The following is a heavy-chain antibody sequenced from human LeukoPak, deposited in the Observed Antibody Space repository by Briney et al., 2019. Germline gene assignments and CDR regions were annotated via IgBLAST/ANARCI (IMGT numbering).Heavy chain of an antibody. D-gene: IGHD6-6*01. CDR2: IYHSGST. CDR1: GGSISNYY. J-gene: IGHJ4*02. Sequence: SETLSLTCTVSGGSISNYYWYWIRQPPGKGLECIGYIYHSGSTNYNPSLKSRVTISVDTSKNQFSLKLSSVTAADTAVYYCARHDAGIAARPFDNWGQGTLVTVSS. CDR3: ARHDAGIAARPFDN. V-gene: IGHV4-59*08.